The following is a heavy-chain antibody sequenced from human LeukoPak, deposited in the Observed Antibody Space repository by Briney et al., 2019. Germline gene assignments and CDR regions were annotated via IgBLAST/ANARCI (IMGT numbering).Heavy chain of an antibody. CDR2: ISYDGSNK. CDR3: ARGYVGRWTLGL. J-gene: IGHJ4*02. V-gene: IGHV3-30-3*01. Sequence: PGGSLRLSCAASGFTFSSYAMHWVRQAPGKGLEWVAVISYDGSNKYYADSVKGRFTISRDNSKNTLYLQMNSLRAEDTAVYYCARGYVGRWTLGLWGQGTLVTVSS. CDR1: GFTFSSYA. D-gene: IGHD2-2*01.